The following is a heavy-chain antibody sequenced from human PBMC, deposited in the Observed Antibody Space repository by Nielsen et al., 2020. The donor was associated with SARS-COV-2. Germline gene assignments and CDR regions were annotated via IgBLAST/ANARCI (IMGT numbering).Heavy chain of an antibody. D-gene: IGHD3-16*01. CDR2: IYYSGST. Sequence: LPCHFPGGSISSGGYYWSWIRQHPGKGLEWIGYIYYSGSTYYNPSLKSRVTISVDTSKNQFSLKLSSVTAADTAVYYCARQRGGKAPFDPWGQGTLVTVSS. CDR3: ARQRGGKAPFDP. V-gene: IGHV4-31*03. CDR1: GGSISSGGYY. J-gene: IGHJ5*02.